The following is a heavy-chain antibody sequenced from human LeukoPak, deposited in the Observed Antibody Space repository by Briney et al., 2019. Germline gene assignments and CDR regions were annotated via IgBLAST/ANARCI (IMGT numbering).Heavy chain of an antibody. J-gene: IGHJ1*01. CDR2: IYSDGNT. V-gene: IGHV3-53*01. Sequence: EGPLRLSCAASGFTVSNNRLSWVRQAPGMGLEWVSTIYSDGNTYYPDSVKGRFTISRDGSKNTLYLQLNSLRTEDTAIYYCVREREGSNSEHWGQGTLVTVSS. D-gene: IGHD1-26*01. CDR1: GFTVSNNR. CDR3: VREREGSNSEH.